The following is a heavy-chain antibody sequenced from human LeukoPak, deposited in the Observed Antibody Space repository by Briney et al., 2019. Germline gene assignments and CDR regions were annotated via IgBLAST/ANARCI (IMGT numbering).Heavy chain of an antibody. Sequence: GGSLRLSCSASGLVFSIYTMYWVRQAPGKGPEYVSTISGSGNGFSIYYADSVKGRFTISRDDSKSTLYLQMNGLRSEDTAVYYCARVHSSGWYRGKYWYFDLWGRGTLVTVSS. CDR3: ARVHSSGWYRGKYWYFDL. J-gene: IGHJ2*01. CDR1: GLVFSIYT. D-gene: IGHD6-19*01. V-gene: IGHV3-64*04. CDR2: ISGSGNGFSI.